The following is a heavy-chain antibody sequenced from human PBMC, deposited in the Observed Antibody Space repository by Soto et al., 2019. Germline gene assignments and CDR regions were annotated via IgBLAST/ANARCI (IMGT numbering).Heavy chain of an antibody. J-gene: IGHJ4*02. V-gene: IGHV3-23*01. CDR1: GFTFNNYA. Sequence: EVQLLESGGGSVQPGVSLSLSCAASGFTFNNYAMTWVRQASGKGLEWVSAISGGGDTTSYADSVKGRFTVSRDGSKNTLFLQMSSLRAEDTALYYCAKGRGGSGSLTPRVDFWGQGTLVTVSS. D-gene: IGHD3-10*01. CDR3: AKGRGGSGSLTPRVDF. CDR2: ISGGGDTT.